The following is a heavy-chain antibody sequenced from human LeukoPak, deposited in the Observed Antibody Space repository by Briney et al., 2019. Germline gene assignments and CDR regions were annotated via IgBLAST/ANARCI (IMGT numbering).Heavy chain of an antibody. CDR2: IYYSGST. Sequence: SETLSLTCSVSGGSITSYYWSWIRQPPGMGLEWIGYIYYSGSTNYNPSLKSRVTISVDTSKNQFSLKLSSVTAADTAGYYCARHGVAVARRLDFWGQGTLVTVSS. J-gene: IGHJ4*02. V-gene: IGHV4-59*08. CDR1: GGSITSYY. CDR3: ARHGVAVARRLDF. D-gene: IGHD6-19*01.